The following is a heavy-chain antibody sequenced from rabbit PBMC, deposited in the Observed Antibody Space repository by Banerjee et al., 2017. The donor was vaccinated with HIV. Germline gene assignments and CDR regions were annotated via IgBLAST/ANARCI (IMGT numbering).Heavy chain of an antibody. D-gene: IGHD8-1*01. CDR1: GFSFSSGYD. V-gene: IGHV1S40*01. Sequence: QSLEESGGDLVKPGASLTLTCTASGFSFSSGYDIIWVRQAPGKGLEWIACIYAGGSGSTYYASWAKGRFTISKTSSTTVTLQMTSLTAADTATYFCARAGSNYATGAFDPWGQGTLVTVS. J-gene: IGHJ2*01. CDR2: IYAGGSGST. CDR3: ARAGSNYATGAFDP.